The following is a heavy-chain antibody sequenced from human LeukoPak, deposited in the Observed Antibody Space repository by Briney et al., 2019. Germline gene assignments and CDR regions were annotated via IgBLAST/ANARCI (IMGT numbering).Heavy chain of an antibody. D-gene: IGHD3-22*01. CDR2: ISASAATT. CDR3: AKHDSNNWYRYSQH. V-gene: IGHV3-23*01. CDR1: GFTFSNYA. Sequence: PGGSLRLSCAASGFTFSNYAMNWVRQAPGKGLEWVSSISASAATTYYADSVEGRFTISRDTSKNTLYLQMDSLTAEDTALYYCAKHDSNNWYRYSQHWGQGTLVTVSS. J-gene: IGHJ1*01.